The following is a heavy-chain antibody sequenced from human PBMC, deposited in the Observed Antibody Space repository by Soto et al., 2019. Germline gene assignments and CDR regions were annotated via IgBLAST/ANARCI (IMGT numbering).Heavy chain of an antibody. V-gene: IGHV3-21*01. CDR3: ARSGAWLDYYYYYMDV. CDR2: ISSSSSYI. J-gene: IGHJ6*03. Sequence: EVQLVESGGGLVKPGGSLRLSCAASGFTFSSYSMNWVRQAPGKGLEWVSSISSSSSYIYYGDSVKGRFTISRDNAKNSLYLQMNSLRAEDTAVYYCARSGAWLDYYYYYMDVWGKGTTVAVSS. CDR1: GFTFSSYS. D-gene: IGHD5-12*01.